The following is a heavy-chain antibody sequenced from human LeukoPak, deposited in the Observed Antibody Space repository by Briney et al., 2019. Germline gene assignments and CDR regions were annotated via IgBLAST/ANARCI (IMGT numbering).Heavy chain of an antibody. J-gene: IGHJ3*02. CDR3: ASRYSSGRLTFNI. CDR2: IYYSGST. V-gene: IGHV4-30-4*01. Sequence: SQTLSLTCTVSGGSISSGDYYWSWVRQPPGKGLEWIGDIYYSGSTYYNPSPKSRVTISVDTSKNQFSLKLSSVTAADTAVYYCASRYSSGRLTFNIWGQGTMVTVSS. D-gene: IGHD6-19*01. CDR1: GGSISSGDYY.